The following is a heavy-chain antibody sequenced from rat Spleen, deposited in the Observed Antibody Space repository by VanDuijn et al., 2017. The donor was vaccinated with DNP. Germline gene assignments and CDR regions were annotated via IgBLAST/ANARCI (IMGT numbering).Heavy chain of an antibody. Sequence: QVQLKESGPGLVQPSQTLSLTCTVSGFSLTSYGVSWVRQPPGKGLEWMGVIWSGGNTDYNSALKPRLSISRDTSKSQVFLKMNSGQTEDTAMYFCASCWYSSPLYWGQGVMVTVSS. CDR3: ASCWYSSPLY. V-gene: IGHV2-16*01. CDR2: IWSGGNT. J-gene: IGHJ2*01. D-gene: IGHD1-2*01. CDR1: GFSLTSYG.